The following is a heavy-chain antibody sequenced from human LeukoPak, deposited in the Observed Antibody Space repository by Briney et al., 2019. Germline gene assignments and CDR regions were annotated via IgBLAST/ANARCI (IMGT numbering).Heavy chain of an antibody. CDR3: ARSSRIAAAHSYYYGMDV. V-gene: IGHV1-69*13. J-gene: IGHJ6*02. CDR1: GGTFSSYA. D-gene: IGHD6-13*01. Sequence: SVKVSCKASGGTFSSYAISWVRQAPGQGLEWMGGIIPIFGTANYAQKFQGRVTITADESTSTAYTELSSLRSEDTAVYYCARSSRIAAAHSYYYGMDVWGQGTTVTVSS. CDR2: IIPIFGTA.